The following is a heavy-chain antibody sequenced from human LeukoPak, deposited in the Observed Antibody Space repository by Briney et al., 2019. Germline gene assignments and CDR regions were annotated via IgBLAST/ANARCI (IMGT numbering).Heavy chain of an antibody. V-gene: IGHV3-74*01. Sequence: GGSLRLSCAASGFTFSSYWMHWVRQAPGKGLVWVSRINSDGSSTRYADSVKGRFTISRDNAKNTMCLQMNSLRAEDTAFYYCARDDGSGYRPDYWGQGTLATVSS. CDR1: GFTFSSYW. CDR3: ARDDGSGYRPDY. J-gene: IGHJ4*02. D-gene: IGHD3-22*01. CDR2: INSDGSST.